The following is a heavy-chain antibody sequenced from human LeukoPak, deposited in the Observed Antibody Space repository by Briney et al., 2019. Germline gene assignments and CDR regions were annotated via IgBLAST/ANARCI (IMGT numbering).Heavy chain of an antibody. CDR3: ARDSGYNVNDHDVNAFDI. Sequence: SETLSLTCAVYGGSFSGYYWSWIRRPPGKGLEWIGEINHSGSTNYNPSLKSRLSISVDTSKNQFSLKLSSVTAADTALYYCARDSGYNVNDHDVNAFDIWGQGTMVTISS. CDR2: INHSGST. CDR1: GGSFSGYY. J-gene: IGHJ3*02. V-gene: IGHV4-34*01. D-gene: IGHD5-24*01.